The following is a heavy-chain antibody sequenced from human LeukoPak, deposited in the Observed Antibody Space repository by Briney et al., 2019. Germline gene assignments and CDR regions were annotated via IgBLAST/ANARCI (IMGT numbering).Heavy chain of an antibody. CDR2: INWNGGST. CDR1: GFTFDDYG. CDR3: ARALEGDYYDSSGYYYVSYFDY. Sequence: AGGSLRLSCAASGFTFDDYGMSWVRQAPGKGLEWVSGINWNGGSTVYADSVKGRFTISRDNAKNSLYLQMNSLRAEDTALYYCARALEGDYYDSSGYYYVSYFDYWGQGTLVTVSS. V-gene: IGHV3-20*04. J-gene: IGHJ4*02. D-gene: IGHD3-22*01.